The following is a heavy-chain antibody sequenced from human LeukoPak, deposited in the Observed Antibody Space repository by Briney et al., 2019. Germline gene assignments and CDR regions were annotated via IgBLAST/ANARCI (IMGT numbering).Heavy chain of an antibody. CDR2: ISYNEKT. V-gene: IGHV4-59*01. CDR3: AGSRVAARCDD. CDR1: SGSISTYH. D-gene: IGHD6-6*01. J-gene: IGHJ4*02. Sequence: SETLSLTCTVSSGSISTYHWSWIRQPPGKGLEWIGYISYNEKTNYNPSLKSRLTMSVDTSKNHFSLKLSSVTAADTAVYYCAGSRVAARCDDWGQGNLVTVSS.